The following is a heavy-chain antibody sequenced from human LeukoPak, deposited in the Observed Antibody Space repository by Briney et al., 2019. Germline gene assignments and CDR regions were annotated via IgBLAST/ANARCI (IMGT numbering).Heavy chain of an antibody. CDR2: ISAYNGNT. Sequence: ASVKVSCKASGYTFTSYGISWVRQAPGRGPEWMGWISAYNGNTNYAQKLQGRVTMTTDTSASTAYMELRSLRSDDTAVYYCARDGQQLVPPSRYYYYGMDVWGQGTTVTVSS. V-gene: IGHV1-18*01. D-gene: IGHD6-13*01. CDR3: ARDGQQLVPPSRYYYYGMDV. J-gene: IGHJ6*02. CDR1: GYTFTSYG.